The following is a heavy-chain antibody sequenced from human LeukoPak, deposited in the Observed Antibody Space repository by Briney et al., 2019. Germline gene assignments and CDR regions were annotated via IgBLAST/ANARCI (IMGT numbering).Heavy chain of an antibody. J-gene: IGHJ4*02. CDR3: ARMPVDSSGYPWGGPFDY. D-gene: IGHD3-22*01. CDR1: GYTFTSYG. CDR2: ISAYNGNT. V-gene: IGHV1-18*01. Sequence: AASVKVSCKASGYTFTSYGISWVRQAPGQGLEWMGWISAYNGNTNYAQKLQGRVTMTTDTSTSTAYMELRSLRSDDTAVYYCARMPVDSSGYPWGGPFDYWGQGTLVTVSS.